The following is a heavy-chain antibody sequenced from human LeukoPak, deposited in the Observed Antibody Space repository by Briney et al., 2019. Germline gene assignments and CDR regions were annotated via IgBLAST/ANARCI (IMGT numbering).Heavy chain of an antibody. V-gene: IGHV1-69*05. D-gene: IGHD2-2*03. CDR2: IIPIFGTA. J-gene: IGHJ5*02. CDR1: GGTCSSYA. CDR3: ARCLIGYCSSTRCSFGWFDP. Sequence: SVKVSCKASGGTCSSYAISWVRQAPGQGLEWMGGIIPIFGTANYAQKFQGRVTITTDESTSTAYMELSSLRSEDTAVYYCARCLIGYCSSTRCSFGWFDPWGQGTLVTVSS.